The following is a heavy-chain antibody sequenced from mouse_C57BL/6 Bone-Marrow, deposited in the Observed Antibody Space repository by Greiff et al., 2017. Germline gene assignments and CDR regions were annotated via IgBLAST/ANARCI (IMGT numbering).Heavy chain of an antibody. Sequence: EVQLVESGGDLVKPGGSLKLSCAASGFTFSSYGMSWVRQTPDKRLEWVATISSGGSYTYYPDSVKGRFTISRDNAKNTLYLQMSSLKSEDTAMYYCARHHYYGSWFAYWGQGTLVTVSA. CDR3: ARHHYYGSWFAY. V-gene: IGHV5-6*01. CDR1: GFTFSSYG. CDR2: ISSGGSYT. J-gene: IGHJ3*01. D-gene: IGHD1-1*01.